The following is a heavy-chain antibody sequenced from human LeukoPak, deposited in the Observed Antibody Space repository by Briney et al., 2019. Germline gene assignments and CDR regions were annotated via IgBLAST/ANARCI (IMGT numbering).Heavy chain of an antibody. Sequence: PSETLSLTCTVSGGSISSYYWSWIRQPPGKGLEWIGYIYYSGSTNYNPSLKSRVTISVDTSKNQFSLKLSSVTAADTAVYYCARSLRKRDAFDIWGQGTMVTVSS. CDR1: GGSISSYY. CDR3: ARSLRKRDAFDI. J-gene: IGHJ3*02. CDR2: IYYSGST. D-gene: IGHD4-17*01. V-gene: IGHV4-59*08.